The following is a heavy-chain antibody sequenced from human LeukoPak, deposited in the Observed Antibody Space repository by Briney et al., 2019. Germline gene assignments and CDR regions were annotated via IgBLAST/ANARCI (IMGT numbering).Heavy chain of an antibody. Sequence: PGGSLRLSCAGSGFTVSSNYMSWVRQAPGKGLEWVSVIYSGGTTYYADSVKGRFTISRDNSRNTLFLQMNSLRAEDTAVYYCAKGGGDYITFYALDVWGQGTTVTVSS. D-gene: IGHD4-17*01. V-gene: IGHV3-53*01. CDR1: GFTVSSNY. J-gene: IGHJ6*02. CDR3: AKGGGDYITFYALDV. CDR2: IYSGGTT.